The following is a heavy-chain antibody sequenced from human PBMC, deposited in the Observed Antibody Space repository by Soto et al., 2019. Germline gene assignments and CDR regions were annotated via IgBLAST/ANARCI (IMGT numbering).Heavy chain of an antibody. CDR3: ARVIAARPDYGMDV. V-gene: IGHV1-18*01. Sequence: ASVKVSCKTSGYTFTDHGLSWVRQAPGQGLEWLGWVSPYNGNTEYAQKFQGRVTMTTDTSTRTPYMELRSLRPDDTAVYYCARVIAARPDYGMDVWGQGTTVTVSS. D-gene: IGHD6-6*01. CDR2: VSPYNGNT. J-gene: IGHJ6*02. CDR1: GYTFTDHG.